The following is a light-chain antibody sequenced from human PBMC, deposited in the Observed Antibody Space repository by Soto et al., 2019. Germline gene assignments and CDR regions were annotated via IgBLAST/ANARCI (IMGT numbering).Light chain of an antibody. J-gene: IGKJ1*01. CDR1: QDVRSRF. V-gene: IGKV3-20*01. CDR3: QQFGASSWT. CDR2: GSS. Sequence: ENVLTQSPDTLSLSPGERANLSCRASQDVRSRFLAWYQHKPGQAPRLLMSGSSIRAPGIPDRFSGSGSGTEFTLTISRLEPEDFAVYYCQQFGASSWTFGQGTKVEV.